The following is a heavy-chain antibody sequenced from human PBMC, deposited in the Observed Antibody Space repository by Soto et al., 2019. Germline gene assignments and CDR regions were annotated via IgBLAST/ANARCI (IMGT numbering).Heavy chain of an antibody. CDR1: GYTFTSYG. D-gene: IGHD5-12*01. Sequence: ASVKVSCNASGYTFTSYGISWVRQAPGQGLEWMGWISAYNGNTNYAQKLQGRVTMTTDTSTSTAYMELRSLRSDDTAVYYCAKGPIPGYSGYGPWEFDPWGQGTLVTVSS. CDR3: AKGPIPGYSGYGPWEFDP. J-gene: IGHJ5*02. CDR2: ISAYNGNT. V-gene: IGHV1-18*01.